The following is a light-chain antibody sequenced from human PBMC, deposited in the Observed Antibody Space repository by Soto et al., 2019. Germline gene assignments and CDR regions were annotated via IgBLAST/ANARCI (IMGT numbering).Light chain of an antibody. CDR3: MQATRGPTWT. CDR2: EVS. Sequence: DVVMTQYPLSLPVTLGQPASISCRSSQSLVYSDGNTYLNWFHQRPGQSPRRLIYEVSNLDSGLPERLRGIRYGTDFTLRISRVEAEGVGVYYCMQATRGPTWTFGQGTEVEIK. V-gene: IGKV2-30*01. CDR1: QSLVYSDGNTY. J-gene: IGKJ1*01.